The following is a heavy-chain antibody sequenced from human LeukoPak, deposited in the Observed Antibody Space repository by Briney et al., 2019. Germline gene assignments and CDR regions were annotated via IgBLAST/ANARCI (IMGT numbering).Heavy chain of an antibody. CDR1: GGSISSSSYY. V-gene: IGHV4-39*07. CDR3: ARGRGRYCSSTSCQIYYFDY. Sequence: SETLSLTCTVSGGSISSSSYYWGWIRQPPGKGLEWIGEINHSGSTNYNPSLKSRVTISVDTSKNQFSLKLSSVTAADTAVYYCARGRGRYCSSTSCQIYYFDYWGQGTLVTVSS. J-gene: IGHJ4*02. CDR2: INHSGST. D-gene: IGHD2-2*01.